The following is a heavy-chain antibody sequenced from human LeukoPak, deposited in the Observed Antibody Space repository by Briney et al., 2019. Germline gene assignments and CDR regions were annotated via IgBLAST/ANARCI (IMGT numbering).Heavy chain of an antibody. CDR1: GDSVGSDNYY. CDR2: IYHNGGT. D-gene: IGHD3-22*01. CDR3: ARDRRGYYDSSGYFDH. V-gene: IGHV4-61*03. Sequence: ETLSLTCTVSGDSVGSDNYYWSWIRQLPGKGLEWIGYIYHNGGTKYNPSLRSRVTMSVDTSKNHVSLKLGSVTAADTAVYYCARDRRGYYDSSGYFDHWGQGTLVTVSS. J-gene: IGHJ4*02.